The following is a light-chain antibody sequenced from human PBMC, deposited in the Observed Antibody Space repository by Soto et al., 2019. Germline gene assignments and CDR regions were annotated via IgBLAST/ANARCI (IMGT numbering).Light chain of an antibody. J-gene: IGKJ1*01. CDR1: QSVSSN. CDR3: QHYNNWPPWT. CDR2: GAS. V-gene: IGKV3-15*01. Sequence: EIVMTQSPATLSVSPGERATLSCRASQSVSSNLAWYQQKPGQAPRLLINGASTRATGIPASFSGSGSGTQFTLTINSLQSEDFALYFCQHYNNWPPWTFGPGTKVEIK.